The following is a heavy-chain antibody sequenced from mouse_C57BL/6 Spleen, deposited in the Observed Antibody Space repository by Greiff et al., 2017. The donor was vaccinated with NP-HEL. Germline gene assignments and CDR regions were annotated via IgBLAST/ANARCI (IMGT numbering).Heavy chain of an antibody. CDR3: ARWLNYFDY. D-gene: IGHD2-2*01. V-gene: IGHV1-42*01. CDR1: GYSFTGYY. J-gene: IGHJ2*01. Sequence: EVQLQQSGPELVKPGASVKISCKASGYSFTGYYMNWVKQSPEKSLEWIGEINPSTGGTTYNQKFKAKATLTVDKSSSTAYMQLKSLTSEDSAVYYCARWLNYFDYWGQGTTLTVSS. CDR2: INPSTGGT.